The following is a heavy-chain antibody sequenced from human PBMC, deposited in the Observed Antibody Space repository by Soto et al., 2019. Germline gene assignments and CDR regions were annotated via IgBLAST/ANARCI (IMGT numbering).Heavy chain of an antibody. CDR3: ARGSSIAAHPDY. CDR2: VDPSDSYA. Sequence: GESLKISCKGSGFTFTTSWITWVRQRPGKGLEWMGTVDPSDSYASYSPSFQGHVTISADKSISTVYLHWSSLKASDTAIYYCARGSSIAAHPDYWGQGTLGTVSS. CDR1: GFTFTTSW. D-gene: IGHD6-6*01. J-gene: IGHJ4*02. V-gene: IGHV5-10-1*01.